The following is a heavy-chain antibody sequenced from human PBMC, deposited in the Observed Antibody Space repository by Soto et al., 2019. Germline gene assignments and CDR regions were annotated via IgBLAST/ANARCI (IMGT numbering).Heavy chain of an antibody. D-gene: IGHD6-6*01. CDR3: ARDQEEYSSSSARHDY. CDR2: ISSSSSYT. CDR1: GFTFSDYY. V-gene: IGHV3-11*06. J-gene: IGHJ4*02. Sequence: GGSLRLSCAASGFTFSDYYMSWIRQAPGKGLEWVSYISSSSSYTNYADSVKGRFTISGDNAKNSLYLQMNSLRAEDTAVYYCARDQEEYSSSSARHDYWGQGTLVTVSS.